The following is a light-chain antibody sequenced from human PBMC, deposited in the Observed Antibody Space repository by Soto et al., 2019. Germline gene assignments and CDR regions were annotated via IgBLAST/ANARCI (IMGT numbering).Light chain of an antibody. V-gene: IGKV3-15*01. CDR2: DAS. Sequence: EIVMTQSPATLSVSPGERATLSCRASQSVTSSLAWYQQKPGQAPMLLIYDASNRATGVPARFSGSGSGTEFTLTIRSPESEDFAVYYCQQYNNWPPLTFGGGTKVEIK. J-gene: IGKJ4*01. CDR1: QSVTSS. CDR3: QQYNNWPPLT.